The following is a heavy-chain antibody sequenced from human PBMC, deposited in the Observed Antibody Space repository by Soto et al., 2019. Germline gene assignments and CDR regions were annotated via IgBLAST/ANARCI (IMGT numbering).Heavy chain of an antibody. V-gene: IGHV3-33*01. J-gene: IGHJ5*02. CDR2: IWYDGSNK. Sequence: QVQLVESGGGVVQPGRSLRLSCAASGFTFSSYGMHWVRQAPGKGLEWVAVIWYDGSNKYYADSVKGRFTISSDNSKNSLYLQMNSLRAEDTAVYYCARGTFVDIVATGPLCSWGQGTLVTVSS. CDR3: ARGTFVDIVATGPLCS. CDR1: GFTFSSYG. D-gene: IGHD5-12*01.